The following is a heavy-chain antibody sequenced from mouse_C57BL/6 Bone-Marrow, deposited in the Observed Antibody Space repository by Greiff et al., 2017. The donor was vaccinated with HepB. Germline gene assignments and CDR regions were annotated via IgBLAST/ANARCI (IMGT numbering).Heavy chain of an antibody. D-gene: IGHD2-2*01. CDR3: ARDGYYFDY. Sequence: ESGPGLVKPSQSLSLTCSVTGYSITSGYYWNWIRQFPGNKLEWMGYISYDGSNNYNPSLKNRISITRDTSKNQFFLKLNSVTTEDTATYYCARDGYYFDYGGQGTTLTVSS. V-gene: IGHV3-6*01. J-gene: IGHJ2*01. CDR1: GYSITSGYY. CDR2: ISYDGSN.